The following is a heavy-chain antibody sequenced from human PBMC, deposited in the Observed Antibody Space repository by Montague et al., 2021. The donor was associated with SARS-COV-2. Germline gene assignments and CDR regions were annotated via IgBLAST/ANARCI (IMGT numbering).Heavy chain of an antibody. V-gene: IGHV3-30*04. Sequence: SLRLSCAASGFTFSSYAIHWVRQAPGKGLEWVAVISYDGNYKYYVDSVKGRFTISRDNSRNTLSLQMNSLRAEDTAVYYCARGGLWVIRYLFDFWGQGTRVTVSS. D-gene: IGHD3-16*01. J-gene: IGHJ4*02. CDR2: ISYDGNYK. CDR3: ARGGLWVIRYLFDF. CDR1: GFTFSSYA.